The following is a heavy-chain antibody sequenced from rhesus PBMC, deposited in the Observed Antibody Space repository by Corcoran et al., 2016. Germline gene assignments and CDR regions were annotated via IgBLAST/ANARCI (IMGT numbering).Heavy chain of an antibody. J-gene: IGHJ4*01. CDR2: IYIRSGNT. Sequence: QVQLQESGPGLLKPSETLSLTCAVSVGSISGGYGCGWIRQPPGKGLEWIGSIYIRSGNTNYNPALKSRGTISTDTSKNQVSLKLSSVTAADTAVYYCARVWVQVLIFDYWGQGVLVTVSS. D-gene: IGHD5-24*01. V-gene: IGHV4-76*01. CDR1: VGSISGGYG. CDR3: ARVWVQVLIFDY.